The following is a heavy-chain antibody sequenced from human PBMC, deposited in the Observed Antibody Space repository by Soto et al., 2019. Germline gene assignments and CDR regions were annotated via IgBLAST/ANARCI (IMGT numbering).Heavy chain of an antibody. V-gene: IGHV1-46*01. J-gene: IGHJ6*02. CDR2: INPSGGST. CDR3: ARGFRYYYDSSGYYLTSYYYYGMDV. D-gene: IGHD3-22*01. Sequence: ASVKVSCKASGYTFTSYYMHWVRQAPGQGLEWMGIINPSGGSTSYAQKFQGRVTMTRDTSTSTVYMELSSLRSEDTAVYYCARGFRYYYDSSGYYLTSYYYYGMDVWGQGTTVTVSS. CDR1: GYTFTSYY.